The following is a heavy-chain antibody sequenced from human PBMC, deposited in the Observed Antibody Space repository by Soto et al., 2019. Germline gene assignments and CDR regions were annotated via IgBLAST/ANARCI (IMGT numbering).Heavy chain of an antibody. CDR1: GFSISSGNY. D-gene: IGHD2-15*01. Sequence: SETLSLTCAVSGFSISSGNYWGWIRKHPGKGLEWIGSVYHGGNTYYNPSLKSRVSISIDLSKNQFSLKLTSVTAADTAAYYCARARWYDAFNVWGQGTVVTVSS. J-gene: IGHJ3*01. V-gene: IGHV4-38-2*01. CDR3: ARARWYDAFNV. CDR2: VYHGGNT.